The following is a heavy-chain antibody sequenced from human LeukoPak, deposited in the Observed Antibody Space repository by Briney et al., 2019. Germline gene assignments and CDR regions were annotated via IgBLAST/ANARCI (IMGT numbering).Heavy chain of an antibody. V-gene: IGHV4-61*02. D-gene: IGHD5-12*01. Sequence: SETLSLTCTVSGGSISSGTYYWSWIRQPAGKGLEWIGRIYTSGSTNYNPSLKSRVTISVDTSKNQFSLKLSSVTAADTAVYYCARVYGAGYDFRGAFDIWGQGTMVTVSS. J-gene: IGHJ3*02. CDR2: IYTSGST. CDR3: ARVYGAGYDFRGAFDI. CDR1: GGSISSGTYY.